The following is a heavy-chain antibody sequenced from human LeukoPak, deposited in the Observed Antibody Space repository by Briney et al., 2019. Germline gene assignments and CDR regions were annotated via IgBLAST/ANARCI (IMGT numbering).Heavy chain of an antibody. Sequence: SETLSLTCTVSGGSISSYSWSWIRQPAGKGLEWIGRIYTSGSTNYNPSLKSRVTMSVDTSKNQFSLKLSSVTAADTAVYYCARERFVVVVAATYDAFDIWGQGTMVTVS. V-gene: IGHV4-4*07. D-gene: IGHD2-15*01. CDR1: GGSISSYS. CDR2: IYTSGST. J-gene: IGHJ3*02. CDR3: ARERFVVVVAATYDAFDI.